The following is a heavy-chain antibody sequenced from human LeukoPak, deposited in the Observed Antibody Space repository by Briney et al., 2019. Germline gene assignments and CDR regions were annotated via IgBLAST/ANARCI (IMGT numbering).Heavy chain of an antibody. J-gene: IGHJ6*02. CDR1: GFTFSSYW. V-gene: IGHV3-7*01. Sequence: PGGSLRLSCAASGFTFSSYWMSWVRQAPGKGLEWVANIKQDGSEKYYVDSVKGRFTISRDNAKNSLYPQMNSLRAEDTAVYYCAREERYFDWLLSDTYYYYGMDVWGQGTTVTVSS. CDR2: IKQDGSEK. D-gene: IGHD3-9*01. CDR3: AREERYFDWLLSDTYYYYGMDV.